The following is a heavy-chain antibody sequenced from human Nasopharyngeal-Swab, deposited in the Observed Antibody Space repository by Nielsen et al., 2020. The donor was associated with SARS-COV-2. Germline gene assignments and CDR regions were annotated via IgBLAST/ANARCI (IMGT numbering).Heavy chain of an antibody. CDR3: ARDLGGGYCTTTNCPGS. J-gene: IGHJ1*01. V-gene: IGHV3-53*01. CDR2: TEIGGTT. Sequence: GESLKISWAASGFTFSTYAMTWVRQAPGKGLEWVSVTEIGGTTHYADSVKGRFSISRDSSTNTLYLQMNNVRAEDTAVYYCARDLGGGYCTTTNCPGSWGQGTLVTVSS. D-gene: IGHD2-2*01. CDR1: GFTFSTYA.